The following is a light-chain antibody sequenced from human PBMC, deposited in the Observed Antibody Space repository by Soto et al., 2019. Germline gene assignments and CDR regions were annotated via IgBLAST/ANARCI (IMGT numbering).Light chain of an antibody. V-gene: IGLV1-44*01. CDR1: SSNIGSNT. J-gene: IGLJ3*02. CDR2: NDN. CDR3: AAWDDSRHGV. Sequence: QSVLTQPPSSSGTPGQRVTISCSGSSSNIGSNTVNWYQQFPGTTPKLLIYNDNQRPSGVPDRFSGSKSGTSASLASSGLQSEDEADYYCAAWDDSRHGVFGGGTKLTVL.